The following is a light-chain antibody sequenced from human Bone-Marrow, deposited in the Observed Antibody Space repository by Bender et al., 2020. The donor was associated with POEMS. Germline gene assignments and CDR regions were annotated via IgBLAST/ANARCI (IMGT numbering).Light chain of an antibody. CDR1: SSDVGGYNY. J-gene: IGLJ3*02. Sequence: QSALTQPRSVSGSPGQSVTISCTGTSSDVGGYNYVSWYQQHPGKAPKLIIYDVSTGPSAVPDRFSGSKSVNTASLTFSGLQAEDEADYYCCSYADSYTWVFGGGTKVTVL. V-gene: IGLV2-11*01. CDR3: CSYADSYTWV. CDR2: DVS.